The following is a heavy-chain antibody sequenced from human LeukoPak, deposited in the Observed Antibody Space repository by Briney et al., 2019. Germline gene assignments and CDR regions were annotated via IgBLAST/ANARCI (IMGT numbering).Heavy chain of an antibody. D-gene: IGHD6-6*01. CDR1: GYTFTSYG. CDR3: ARGLGIAARAPFDY. V-gene: IGHV1-18*01. Sequence: ASVKVSCKASGYTFTSYGISWVRQAPGQGLEWMGWISAYNGNTNYAQKLQGRVTVTTDTSTSTAYMELRSLRSDGTAVYYCARGLGIAARAPFDYWGQGTLVTVSS. CDR2: ISAYNGNT. J-gene: IGHJ4*02.